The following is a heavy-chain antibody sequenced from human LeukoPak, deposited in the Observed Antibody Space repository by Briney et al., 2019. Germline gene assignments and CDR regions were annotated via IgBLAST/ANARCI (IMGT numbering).Heavy chain of an antibody. CDR2: ISSSSSYI. J-gene: IGHJ3*02. CDR3: ARDDYGGYGAFDI. D-gene: IGHD4-17*01. V-gene: IGHV3-21*01. Sequence: GGSLRLSCAASGFTFSSYSMNWVRQAPGKGLEWVSSISSSSSYIYYADSVKGRFTISRDNAKNSLYLQMNSLRAEDTAVYYCARDDYGGYGAFDIWGQGTTVTVSS. CDR1: GFTFSSYS.